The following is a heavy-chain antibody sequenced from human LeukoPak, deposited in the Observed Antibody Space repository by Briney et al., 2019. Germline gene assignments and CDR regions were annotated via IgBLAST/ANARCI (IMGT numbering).Heavy chain of an antibody. V-gene: IGHV1-2*02. CDR3: ARFPIGVVVTAISSVRLGAFDI. CDR1: GYTFSSYG. J-gene: IGHJ3*02. CDR2: INPNSGGT. D-gene: IGHD2-21*02. Sequence: ASVKVSCKASGYTFSSYGISWVRQAPGQGLEWMGWINPNSGGTNYAQKFQGRVTMTRDTSISTAYMELSRLRSDDTAVYYCARFPIGVVVTAISSVRLGAFDIWGQGTMVTVSS.